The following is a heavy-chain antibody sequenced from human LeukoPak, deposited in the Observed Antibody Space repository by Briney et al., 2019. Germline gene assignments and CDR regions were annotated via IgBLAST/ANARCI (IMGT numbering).Heavy chain of an antibody. J-gene: IGHJ4*02. CDR1: GGTFSSYA. CDR3: ARDAIAVAGTWVGY. D-gene: IGHD6-19*01. CDR2: IIPILGIA. V-gene: IGHV1-69*04. Sequence: ASVKVSCKASGGTFSSYAISWVRQAPGQGLEWMGRIIPILGIANYAQKFQGRVTITADKSTSTAYMELRSLRPDDTAVYYCARDAIAVAGTWVGYWGQGTLVTVSS.